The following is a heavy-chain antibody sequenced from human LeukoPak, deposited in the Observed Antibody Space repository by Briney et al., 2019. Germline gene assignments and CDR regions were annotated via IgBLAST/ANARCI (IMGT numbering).Heavy chain of an antibody. V-gene: IGHV1-2*02. CDR3: ARGDGFGGYDLISY. CDR1: GFTFTGYL. J-gene: IGHJ4*02. CDR2: INPNSGGT. Sequence: GGSLRLSCAASGFTFTGYLMHWVRQAPGQGLEWMGWINPNSGGTNYAQKFQGRVTMTRDTSISTAYMELSRLRSDDTAVYYCARGDGFGGYDLISYWGQGTLVTVSS. D-gene: IGHD5-12*01.